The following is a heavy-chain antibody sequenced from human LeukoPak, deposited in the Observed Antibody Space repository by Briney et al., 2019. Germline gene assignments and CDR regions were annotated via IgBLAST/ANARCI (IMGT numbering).Heavy chain of an antibody. D-gene: IGHD2-21*02. CDR3: ARDPRPPYCGGDCYSFWFDP. Sequence: GGSLRLSCAASGFTFSSYGMHWVRQAPGKGLEWVAVIWYDGSNKYYADSVKGRFTISRDNSKNTLYLQMNSLRAEDTAVYYCARDPRPPYCGGDCYSFWFDPWGQGTLVTVSS. CDR2: IWYDGSNK. J-gene: IGHJ5*02. CDR1: GFTFSSYG. V-gene: IGHV3-30*19.